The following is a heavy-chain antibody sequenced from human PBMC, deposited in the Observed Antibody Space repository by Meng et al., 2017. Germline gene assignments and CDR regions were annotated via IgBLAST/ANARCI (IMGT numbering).Heavy chain of an antibody. CDR1: GDSISSGNW. V-gene: IGHV4-55*01. CDR2: IHHSGST. J-gene: IGHJ4*02. D-gene: IGHD6-13*01. Sequence: QVQRQGAGPGHVKPSVSLSLICAVPGDSISSGNWLIWVRQPPGKGLEWIGEIHHSGSTYYNPSLKSRITMSVDTSKNQFYLKLSSVTAADTAVYYCARYTPIAVDYWGQGTLVTVSS. CDR3: ARYTPIAVDY.